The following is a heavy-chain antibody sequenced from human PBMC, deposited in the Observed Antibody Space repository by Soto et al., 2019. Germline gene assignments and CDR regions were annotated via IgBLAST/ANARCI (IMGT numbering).Heavy chain of an antibody. J-gene: IGHJ4*02. Sequence: ASVKVSCKVSGYTLTELSMHWVRQAPGKGLEWMGGFDPEDGETIYAQKFQGRVTMTEDTSTDTAYMELSSLRSEDTAVYYCATVALAAAGAWWDFDYWGQGTLVTVSS. CDR3: ATVALAAAGAWWDFDY. D-gene: IGHD6-13*01. V-gene: IGHV1-24*01. CDR2: FDPEDGET. CDR1: GYTLTELS.